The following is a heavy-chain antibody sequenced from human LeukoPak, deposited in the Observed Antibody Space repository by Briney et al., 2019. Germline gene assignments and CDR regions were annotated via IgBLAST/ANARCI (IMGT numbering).Heavy chain of an antibody. CDR3: ARELSSGSYTRSYYFDY. Sequence: SVKVSCNSSGGTFSSYAISWVRQAPGQGLEWMGRIVPIFGIANYAQKFQGRVTITADKSTSTAYMELSSLRSEDTAVYYCARELSSGSYTRSYYFDYWGQGTLVTVSS. J-gene: IGHJ4*02. V-gene: IGHV1-69*04. CDR2: IVPIFGIA. D-gene: IGHD1-26*01. CDR1: GGTFSSYA.